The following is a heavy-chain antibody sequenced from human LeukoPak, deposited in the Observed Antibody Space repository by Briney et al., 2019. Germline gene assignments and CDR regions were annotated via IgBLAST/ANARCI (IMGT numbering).Heavy chain of an antibody. V-gene: IGHV3-7*01. CDR3: AREGMELITIFGVVNIYFDY. CDR2: IKQDGSEK. CDR1: GFTFSSYW. D-gene: IGHD3-3*01. J-gene: IGHJ4*02. Sequence: GGSLRLSCAASGFTFSSYWMSWVRQAPGKGLEWVADIKQDGSEKYYVDSVKGRFTISRDNAKNSLYQQMNSLRAEDTAVYYCAREGMELITIFGVVNIYFDYWGQGTLVTVSS.